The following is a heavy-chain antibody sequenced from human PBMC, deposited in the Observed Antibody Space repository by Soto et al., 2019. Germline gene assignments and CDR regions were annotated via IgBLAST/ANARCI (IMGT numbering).Heavy chain of an antibody. J-gene: IGHJ6*03. CDR1: GYSFTSYW. V-gene: IGHV5-51*01. CDR2: IYPGDSDT. Sequence: EVQLVHSGAEVKKPGESLKISCKGSGYSFTSYWIGWVRQMPGKGLEWMGSIYPGDSDTRYSPSFQGQVTISADKSISTAFLQWSSLKASDTAMYYCARHSFSNYARHYYYLDVWGKGTTVTVSS. D-gene: IGHD4-4*01. CDR3: ARHSFSNYARHYYYLDV.